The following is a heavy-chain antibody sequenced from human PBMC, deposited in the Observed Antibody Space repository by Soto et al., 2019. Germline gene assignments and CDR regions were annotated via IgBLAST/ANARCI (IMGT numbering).Heavy chain of an antibody. J-gene: IGHJ4*02. CDR2: ISNSGSNV. D-gene: IGHD1-1*01. Sequence: EVQLLESGGGLVQPGGSLRLSCAASGFTFGDHDMNWVRQAPGRGLEWVSGISNSGSNVYYADSAKGRFTISRDNSKNTLYLQMNSLRAEDTAVYHCAKVWNGPHWGQGTLVTVSS. CDR3: AKVWNGPH. CDR1: GFTFGDHD. V-gene: IGHV3-23*01.